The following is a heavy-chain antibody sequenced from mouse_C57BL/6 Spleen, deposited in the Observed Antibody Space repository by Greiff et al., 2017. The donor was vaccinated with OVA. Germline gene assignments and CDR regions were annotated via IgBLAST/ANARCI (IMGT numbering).Heavy chain of an antibody. CDR3: ARPDYYGSHYFDY. CDR2: ISSGSSTI. J-gene: IGHJ2*01. Sequence: EVHLVESGGGLVKPGGSLKLSCAASGFTFSDYGMHWVRQAPEKGLEWVAYISSGSSTIYYADTVKGRFTISRDNAKNTLFLQMTSLRSEDTAMYYCARPDYYGSHYFDYWGQGTTLTVSS. V-gene: IGHV5-17*01. CDR1: GFTFSDYG. D-gene: IGHD1-1*01.